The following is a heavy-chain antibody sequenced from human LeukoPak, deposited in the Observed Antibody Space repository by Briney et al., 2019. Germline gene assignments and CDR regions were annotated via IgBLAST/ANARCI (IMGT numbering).Heavy chain of an antibody. J-gene: IGHJ1*01. Sequence: GASVKVSCKASGYTFTGYYMHWVRQAPGQGLKWMGWINPNSGGTNYAQKFQGRVTMTRDTSISTAYMELSRLRSDDTAVYYCARDRYSSSWYVDFQHWGQGTLVTVSS. CDR1: GYTFTGYY. CDR2: INPNSGGT. CDR3: ARDRYSSSWYVDFQH. V-gene: IGHV1-2*02. D-gene: IGHD6-13*01.